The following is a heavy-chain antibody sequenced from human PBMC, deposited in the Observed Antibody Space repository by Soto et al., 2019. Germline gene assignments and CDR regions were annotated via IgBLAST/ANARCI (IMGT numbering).Heavy chain of an antibody. Sequence: PGGSLRLSCAASGFTFDDYGMHWVRQAPGKGLEWVAVIWYDGSNKYYADSVKGRFTISRDNSKNTLYLQMNSLRAEDTAVYFCARSVEGHFDYWGQGTVVTVSS. CDR2: IWYDGSNK. V-gene: IGHV3-33*08. CDR3: ARSVEGHFDY. J-gene: IGHJ4*02. D-gene: IGHD1-1*01. CDR1: GFTFDDYG.